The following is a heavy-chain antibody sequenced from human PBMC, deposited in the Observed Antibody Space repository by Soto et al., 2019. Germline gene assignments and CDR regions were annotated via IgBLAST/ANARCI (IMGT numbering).Heavy chain of an antibody. CDR3: AKDALTAVGFHFDF. CDR2: ISSNSGSV. V-gene: IGHV3-9*01. D-gene: IGHD4-17*01. J-gene: IGHJ4*02. Sequence: EVQLVESGGGSVQPGRSLRLSCAASGFSFDDYAMHWVRQAPGKGLEWVSGISSNSGSVGYADSVKGRFTISRDNSKHSLYLEMSSLKPEDTALYYCAKDALTAVGFHFDFWGQGTLVTVSS. CDR1: GFSFDDYA.